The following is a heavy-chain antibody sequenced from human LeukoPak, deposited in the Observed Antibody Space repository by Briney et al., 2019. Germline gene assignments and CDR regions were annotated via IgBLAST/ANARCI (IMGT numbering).Heavy chain of an antibody. CDR3: ARRYDFWSGYPTAFDY. CDR2: INPNTGGT. CDR1: VYTFTGYY. D-gene: IGHD3-3*01. J-gene: IGHJ4*02. V-gene: IGHV1-2*02. Sequence: ASVKVSCKASVYTFTGYYIHWVRQAPGQGLEWMGFINPNTGGTSYAQKFQARVTMTRDTSISTAYMELSGLRSDDTDVSYCARRYDFWSGYPTAFDYRGQGTLVTVSS.